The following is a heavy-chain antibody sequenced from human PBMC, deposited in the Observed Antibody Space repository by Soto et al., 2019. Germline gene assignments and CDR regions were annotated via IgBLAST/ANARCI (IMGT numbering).Heavy chain of an antibody. CDR3: ARYYFDNRDYSNWFDP. J-gene: IGHJ5*02. CDR1: GGSISSGAYY. D-gene: IGHD3-22*01. CDR2: MHYSGIA. Sequence: QVQLQESGPGLVKPSQTLSLTCTVSGGSISSGAYYWSWIRQHSEKGLEWIGYMHYSGIAYYNPSLTSRITISVDTSNNQFSLKLSSVTAADTAVYYCARYYFDNRDYSNWFDPWGRGTLVTVSS. V-gene: IGHV4-31*03.